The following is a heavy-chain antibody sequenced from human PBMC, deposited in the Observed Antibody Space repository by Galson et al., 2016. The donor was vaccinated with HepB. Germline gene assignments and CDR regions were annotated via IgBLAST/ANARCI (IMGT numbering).Heavy chain of an antibody. CDR3: GKHVGFDY. J-gene: IGHJ4*02. CDR2: ITGSGGTT. Sequence: SLRLSCAASGFSFSTSGMSWVRQTPGRGLEWVSGITGSGGTTHYADSVKGRFTITRDNSKNTLYLYMNSLRAGDTAVYYGGKHVGFDYWGQGALVTVSS. V-gene: IGHV3-23*01. D-gene: IGHD1-26*01. CDR1: GFSFSTSG.